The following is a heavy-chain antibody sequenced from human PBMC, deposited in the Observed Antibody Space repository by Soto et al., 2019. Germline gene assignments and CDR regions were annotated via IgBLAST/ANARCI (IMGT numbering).Heavy chain of an antibody. Sequence: GGSXRLSCAASGFTFSDHYMDWVRQAPGKGLEWVGRIRNRANSYTTEFAASVKGRFTISRDDSKNSLYLQMSTLKTEDTAVYYCARVYSSNWNDEYFDYWGQGTLVTVSS. J-gene: IGHJ4*02. D-gene: IGHD1-20*01. CDR3: ARVYSSNWNDEYFDY. CDR2: IRNRANSYTT. V-gene: IGHV3-72*01. CDR1: GFTFSDHY.